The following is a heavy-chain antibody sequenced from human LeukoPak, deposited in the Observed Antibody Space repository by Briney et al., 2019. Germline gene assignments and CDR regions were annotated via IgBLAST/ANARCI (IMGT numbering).Heavy chain of an antibody. CDR3: ARRGYDFWSGYYTRWFDP. V-gene: IGHV4-34*01. CDR2: INHSGST. Sequence: SETLSLTCAVYGGSFSGYYWSWIRHPPGKGLEWIGEINHSGSTNYNPSLKSRVTISVDTSKNQFSLKLSSVTAADTAVYYCARRGYDFWSGYYTRWFDPWGQGTLVTVSS. CDR1: GGSFSGYY. D-gene: IGHD3-3*01. J-gene: IGHJ5*02.